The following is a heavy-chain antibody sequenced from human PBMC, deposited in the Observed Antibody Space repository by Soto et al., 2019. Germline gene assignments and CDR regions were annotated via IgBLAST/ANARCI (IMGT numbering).Heavy chain of an antibody. V-gene: IGHV4-39*07. CDR3: ARGGVDYYDSSGYYFSPYYFDY. J-gene: IGHJ4*03. CDR1: GGSISSSSYY. D-gene: IGHD3-22*01. Sequence: SETLSLTCTVSGGSISSSSYYWGWIRQPPGKGLEWIGSIYYSGSTYYNPSLKSRVTISVDTSKNQFSLKLSSVTAADTAVYYCARGGVDYYDSSGYYFSPYYFDYWGRGTMVTVSS. CDR2: IYYSGST.